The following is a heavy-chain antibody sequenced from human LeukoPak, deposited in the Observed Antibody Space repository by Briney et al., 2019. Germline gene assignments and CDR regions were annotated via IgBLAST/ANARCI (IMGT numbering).Heavy chain of an antibody. Sequence: ASVKVSCKASGYTFTSYDINWVRQATRQGLEWMGWMNPNSGSTGYAQKFQGRVTITRNTSISTAYMELSSLRSEDTAVYYCARGTLVATPVYYYYYMDVWGKGTTVTVSS. CDR1: GYTFTSYD. J-gene: IGHJ6*03. CDR2: MNPNSGST. D-gene: IGHD5-12*01. CDR3: ARGTLVATPVYYYYYMDV. V-gene: IGHV1-8*01.